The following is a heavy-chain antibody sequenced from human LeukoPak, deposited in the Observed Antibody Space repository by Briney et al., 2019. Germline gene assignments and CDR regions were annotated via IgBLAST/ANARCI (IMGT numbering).Heavy chain of an antibody. V-gene: IGHV3-23*01. D-gene: IGHD3-16*01. J-gene: IGHJ5*02. Sequence: GGSLRLSCAASGFTFSSYAMSWVRQAPGKGLEWVSAISGSGGSTYYADSEKGRFTISRDNSKNTLYLQMNSLGAEDTAVYYCAKFPPDYDYVWGTASFDPWGQGTLVTVSS. CDR1: GFTFSSYA. CDR2: ISGSGGST. CDR3: AKFPPDYDYVWGTASFDP.